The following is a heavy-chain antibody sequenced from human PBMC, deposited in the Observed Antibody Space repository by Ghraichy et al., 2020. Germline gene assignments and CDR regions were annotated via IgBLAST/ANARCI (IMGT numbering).Heavy chain of an antibody. V-gene: IGHV4-59*01. CDR2: IYYSGST. CDR3: AREGMVGDAFDI. CDR1: GGSISSYY. D-gene: IGHD2-15*01. J-gene: IGHJ3*02. Sequence: SETLFLTCTVSGGSISSYYWSWIRQPPGKGLEWIGYIYYSGSTNYNPSLKSRVTISVDTSKNQFSLKLSSVTAADTAVYYCAREGMVGDAFDIWGQGTMVTVSS.